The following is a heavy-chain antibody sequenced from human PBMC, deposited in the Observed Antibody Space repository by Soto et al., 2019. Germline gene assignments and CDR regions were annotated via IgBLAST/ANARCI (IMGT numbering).Heavy chain of an antibody. J-gene: IGHJ5*02. D-gene: IGHD3-9*01. Sequence: ASVKVSCKASGYTFTSYGISWVRQAPGQGLEWMGWISAYNGNTNYAQKLQGRVTMTTDTSTSTAYMELRSLRSDDTAVYYCARDGEILRYFDWLPPGPNWFDPWGQGTLVTVSS. CDR2: ISAYNGNT. CDR1: GYTFTSYG. V-gene: IGHV1-18*01. CDR3: ARDGEILRYFDWLPPGPNWFDP.